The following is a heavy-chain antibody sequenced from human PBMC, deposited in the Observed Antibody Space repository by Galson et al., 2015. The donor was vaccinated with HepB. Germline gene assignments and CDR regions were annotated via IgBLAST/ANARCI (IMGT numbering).Heavy chain of an antibody. V-gene: IGHV3-72*01. CDR2: TRNKANSYTR. J-gene: IGHJ4*02. CDR1: GFIFSGSA. D-gene: IGHD3-10*01. CDR3: ARGRLDRSGDSHRDFDY. Sequence: SLRLSCAGSGFIFSGSATHWVRQASGKGLEWVGRTRNKANSYTREYAASVKGRFTISRDDSQNSLYLQMDSLKPEDTAVYFCARGRLDRSGDSHRDFDYWGQGTLVTVSS.